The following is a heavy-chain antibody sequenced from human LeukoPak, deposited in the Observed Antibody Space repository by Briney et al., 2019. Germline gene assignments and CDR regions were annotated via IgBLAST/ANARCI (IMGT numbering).Heavy chain of an antibody. Sequence: SETLSLTCTVSGVSISSHFWSWIRQPPGKGLEWIGYIYTSGSTNYNPSLKSRVTISVDTSKNQFSLKLSSVTAADTAVYYCATGVLDNWGQGTLVTVSS. CDR2: IYTSGST. CDR3: ATGVLDN. V-gene: IGHV4-4*09. J-gene: IGHJ4*02. CDR1: GVSISSHF. D-gene: IGHD3-10*01.